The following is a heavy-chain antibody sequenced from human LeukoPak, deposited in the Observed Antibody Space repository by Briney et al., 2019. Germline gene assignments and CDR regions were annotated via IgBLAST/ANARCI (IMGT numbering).Heavy chain of an antibody. Sequence: GGSLRLSCAASGFTFSSYSMNWVRQAPGKGLEWVSSISSSSSYIYYADSVKGRFTISRDNAKNSLYLQMNSLRAEDTAVYYCARVVRGSGWSLGGYFDYWGQGTLVTVSS. D-gene: IGHD6-19*01. V-gene: IGHV3-21*04. CDR2: ISSSSSYI. CDR3: ARVVRGSGWSLGGYFDY. CDR1: GFTFSSYS. J-gene: IGHJ4*02.